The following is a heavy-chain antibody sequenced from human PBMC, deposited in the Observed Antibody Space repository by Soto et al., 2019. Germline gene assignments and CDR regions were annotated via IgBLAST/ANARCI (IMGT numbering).Heavy chain of an antibody. CDR3: ARRTNGYFDY. CDR2: ILSNYNT. Sequence: GSLRLSCAASGFTFSDYTMSWVGQAPGKVLESISVILSNYNTYYAGSVRGRFTISRDNSKNTLYLEMNSLRAEDTAVYYCARRTNGYFDYWGQGTLVTVSS. J-gene: IGHJ4*02. V-gene: IGHV3-23*05. CDR1: GFTFSDYT. D-gene: IGHD2-8*01.